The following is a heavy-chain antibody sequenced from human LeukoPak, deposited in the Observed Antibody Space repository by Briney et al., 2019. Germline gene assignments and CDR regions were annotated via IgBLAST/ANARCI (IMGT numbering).Heavy chain of an antibody. CDR3: ARPYYGSGSYRY. V-gene: IGHV4-39*07. CDR2: IYYSGST. J-gene: IGHJ4*02. D-gene: IGHD3-10*01. Sequence: PSETLSLTCTVSGGSVSRSSYYWGWIRQPPGKGLEWIGNIYYSGSTYYNPSLKSRVTISLDTSKNQFSLKLSSVTAADTAVYYCARPYYGSGSYRYWGQGTLVTVSS. CDR1: GGSVSRSSYY.